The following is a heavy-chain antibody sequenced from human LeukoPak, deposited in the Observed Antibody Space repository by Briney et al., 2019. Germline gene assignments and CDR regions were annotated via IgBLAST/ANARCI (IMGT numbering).Heavy chain of an antibody. Sequence: SETLSLTCAVSGGSISSSNWWSWVRQPPGKGLEWIGEIYHSGSTNYNPSLKSRVTISVDKSKNQFSLKLSSVTAADTAVYYCARNDYGDSRDAFDIWGQGTMVTVSS. CDR3: ARNDYGDSRDAFDI. D-gene: IGHD4-17*01. V-gene: IGHV4-4*02. CDR2: IYHSGST. CDR1: GGSISSSNW. J-gene: IGHJ3*02.